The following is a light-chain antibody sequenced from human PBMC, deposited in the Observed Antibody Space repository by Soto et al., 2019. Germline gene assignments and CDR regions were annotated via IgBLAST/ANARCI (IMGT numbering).Light chain of an antibody. CDR3: SSYTSSSTHV. J-gene: IGLJ1*01. CDR1: SSDIGAFTF. Sequence: QSALTQPASVSGSPGQSITIPCTGTSSDIGAFTFVSWYQQHPGKVPKLMIFDVNRRPSGVSDRFSGSKSGNTASLTISGLQAEDEGDYYCSSYTSSSTHVFRSGTKVTVL. CDR2: DVN. V-gene: IGLV2-14*03.